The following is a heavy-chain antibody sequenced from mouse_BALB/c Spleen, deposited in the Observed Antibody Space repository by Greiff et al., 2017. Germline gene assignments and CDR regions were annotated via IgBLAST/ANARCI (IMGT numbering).Heavy chain of an antibody. CDR1: GFTFSSFG. D-gene: IGHD1-1*01. CDR3: AREGSRGAWFAY. CDR2: ISSGSSTI. V-gene: IGHV5-17*02. J-gene: IGHJ3*01. Sequence: EVQGVESGGGLVQPGGSRKLSCAASGFTFSSFGMHWVRQAPEKGLEWVAYISSGSSTIYYADTVKGRFTISRDNPKNTLFLQMTSLRSEDTAMYYCAREGSRGAWFAYWGQGTLVTVSA.